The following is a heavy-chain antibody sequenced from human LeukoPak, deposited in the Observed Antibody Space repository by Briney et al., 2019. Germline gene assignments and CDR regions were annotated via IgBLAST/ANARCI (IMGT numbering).Heavy chain of an antibody. CDR1: GFTFSSYS. CDR2: ISSSSSYI. CDR3: ARDRLYCSSTSCYPGAFDI. V-gene: IGHV3-21*01. Sequence: GGSLRLSCAASGFTFSSYSMNWVRQAPGKGLEWVSSISSSSSYIYYADSVKGRFTISRDNAKNSLYLQMNSLRAEDTAVYYCARDRLYCSSTSCYPGAFDIWGQGTMVTVSS. J-gene: IGHJ3*02. D-gene: IGHD2-2*01.